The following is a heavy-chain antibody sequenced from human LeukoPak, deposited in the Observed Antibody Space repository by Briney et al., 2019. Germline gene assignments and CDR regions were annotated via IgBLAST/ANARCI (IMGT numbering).Heavy chain of an antibody. CDR1: GYTFTSYG. CDR3: ARLRATSEDY. Sequence: GASVKVSCKGSGYTFTSYGISWVRQAPGQGLEWMGWISAYNGDTNYAQKLQGRVTMTTDTSTSTAYMELRSLRSDDTAVYDCARLRATSEDYWGQGTLVTVSS. V-gene: IGHV1-18*01. D-gene: IGHD1-26*01. J-gene: IGHJ4*02. CDR2: ISAYNGDT.